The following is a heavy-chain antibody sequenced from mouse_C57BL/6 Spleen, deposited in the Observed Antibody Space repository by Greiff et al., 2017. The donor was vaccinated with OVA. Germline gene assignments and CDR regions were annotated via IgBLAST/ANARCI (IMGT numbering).Heavy chain of an antibody. CDR3: ARAPSTVGNAMDY. CDR1: GFTFSSYG. V-gene: IGHV5-6*01. J-gene: IGHJ4*01. CDR2: ISSGGSYT. D-gene: IGHD1-1*01. Sequence: EVKVVESGGDLVKPGGSLKLSCAASGFTFSSYGMSWVRQTPDKRLEWVATISSGGSYTYYPDSVKGRFTISRDNAKNTLYLQMSSLKSEDTAMYYCARAPSTVGNAMDYWGQGTSVTVSS.